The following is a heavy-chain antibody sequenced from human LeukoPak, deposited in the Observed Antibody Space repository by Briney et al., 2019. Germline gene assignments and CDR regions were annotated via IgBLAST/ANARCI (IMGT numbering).Heavy chain of an antibody. CDR1: GFTFSNFW. J-gene: IGHJ4*02. Sequence: GGSLRLSCTASGFTFSNFWMGWVRQAPGKGLEWVSAISISGDTTYYADAVKGRFTISRDNSKNTVYLQMNSLRAEDTAVYYCANEIRPNDYWGQGTLVTVSS. V-gene: IGHV3-23*01. CDR3: ANEIRPNDY. D-gene: IGHD4-17*01. CDR2: ISISGDTT.